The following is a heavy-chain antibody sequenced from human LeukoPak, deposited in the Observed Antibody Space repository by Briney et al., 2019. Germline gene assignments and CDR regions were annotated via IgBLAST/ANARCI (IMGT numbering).Heavy chain of an antibody. CDR1: GYTFRNYG. CDR2: ISAYNGDT. CDR3: ARDPSNTSGYQIYFDY. J-gene: IGHJ4*02. D-gene: IGHD3-3*01. V-gene: IGHV1-18*01. Sequence: ASVKVPCKASGYTFRNYGISWVRQAPGQGLEWMGWISAYNGDTHYAQKVQGRVIMTTDTSTSTAYMELRSLRSDDTAVYYCARDPSNTSGYQIYFDYWGQGTLVTVSS.